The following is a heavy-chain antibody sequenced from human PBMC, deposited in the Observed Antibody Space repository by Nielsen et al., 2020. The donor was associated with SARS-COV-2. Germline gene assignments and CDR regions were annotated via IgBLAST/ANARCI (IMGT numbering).Heavy chain of an antibody. Sequence: SVPVSCKASRGTFSSYAISWVRPAPAQGLAWMGGIIPIFGTANYAQKFQGRVTITADESTSTAYMELSSLRSEDTAVYYCARTGSYDSSGYYFDYWGQGTLVTVSS. CDR2: IIPIFGTA. V-gene: IGHV1-69*13. D-gene: IGHD3-22*01. CDR1: RGTFSSYA. J-gene: IGHJ4*02. CDR3: ARTGSYDSSGYYFDY.